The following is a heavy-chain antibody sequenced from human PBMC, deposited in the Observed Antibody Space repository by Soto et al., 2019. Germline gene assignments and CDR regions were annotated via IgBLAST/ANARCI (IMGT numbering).Heavy chain of an antibody. Sequence: SETLSLTCTVSGGSISSGGYYWSWIRQHPGKGLEWIGYIYYSGITYYNPSLKSRVTISVDTSKNQFSLKLSSVTAADTAVFYCARAVCGGDFYSENWFDPWGQGTLVTISS. CDR3: ARAVCGGDFYSENWFDP. V-gene: IGHV4-31*03. D-gene: IGHD2-21*02. CDR1: GGSISSGGYY. CDR2: IYYSGIT. J-gene: IGHJ5*02.